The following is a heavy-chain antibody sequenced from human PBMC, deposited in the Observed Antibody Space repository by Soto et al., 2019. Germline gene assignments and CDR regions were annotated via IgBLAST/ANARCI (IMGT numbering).Heavy chain of an antibody. D-gene: IGHD3-22*01. V-gene: IGHV3-15*07. CDR3: TTDPVTMIVVVPSSG. CDR2: IKSKTDGGTT. Sequence: GGSLRLSCAASGFSFGSYSMNWVRQAPGKGLEWVGRIKSKTDGGTTDYAAPVKGRFTISRDDSKNTLYLQMNSLKTEDTAVYYCTTDPVTMIVVVPSSGWGQGTLVTVSS. CDR1: GFSFGSYS. J-gene: IGHJ4*02.